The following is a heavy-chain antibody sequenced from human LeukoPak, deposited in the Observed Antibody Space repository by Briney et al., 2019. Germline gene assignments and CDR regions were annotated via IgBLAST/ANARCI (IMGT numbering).Heavy chain of an antibody. CDR2: ITSSGTYI. D-gene: IGHD2-2*01. Sequence: GGSLRLSCAASGFTFTNYHMNWVRQAPGKGLEWVTSITSSGTYIFYADSVKGRFTISRDNAKNSLYLQMNSLRAEDSAVYYCARGSSNHPPYYFDYWGQGTLVTVSS. J-gene: IGHJ4*02. CDR3: ARGSSNHPPYYFDY. CDR1: GFTFTNYH. V-gene: IGHV3-21*01.